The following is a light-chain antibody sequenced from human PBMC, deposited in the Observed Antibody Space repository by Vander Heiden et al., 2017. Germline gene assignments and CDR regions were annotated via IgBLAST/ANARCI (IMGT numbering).Light chain of an antibody. CDR2: GAS. J-gene: IGKJ4*01. Sequence: EIVLTQSPGTLSLSPGERATLSCRASQSVSSSYLAWYKQKPGQAPRLLIYGASSRATGIPDRFSGSASGTDFTLTISRLEPEDFAVYYCQQYGSSLITFGGGTKVEIK. V-gene: IGKV3-20*01. CDR1: QSVSSSY. CDR3: QQYGSSLIT.